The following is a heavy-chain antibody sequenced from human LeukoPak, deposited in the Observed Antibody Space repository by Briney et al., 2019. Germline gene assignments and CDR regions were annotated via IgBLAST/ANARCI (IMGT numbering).Heavy chain of an antibody. J-gene: IGHJ1*01. CDR2: IYYSGTT. CDR3: ARGPSRYCRGGSCYLGSRYFQH. V-gene: IGHV4-39*07. CDR1: GGSISSSPYY. Sequence: SETLSLTCTVSGGSISSSPYYWGWIRQPPGKGLEWIGSIYYSGTTHYNPSLESRVTISVDTSKNQFSLKLSSVTAADTAVYYCARGPSRYCRGGSCYLGSRYFQHWGQGTLVTVSS. D-gene: IGHD2-15*01.